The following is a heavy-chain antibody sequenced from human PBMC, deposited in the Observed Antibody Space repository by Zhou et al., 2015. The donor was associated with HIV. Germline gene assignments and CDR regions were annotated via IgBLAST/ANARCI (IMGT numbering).Heavy chain of an antibody. V-gene: IGHV1-69*12. D-gene: IGHD6-13*01. Sequence: QVQLVQSGAEVKKPGSSVKVSCKASGGTFSSYAISWVRQAPGQGLEWMGGIIPIFGTANYAQKFQGRVTITADESTSTAYMELSSLRSEDTAVYYCARSINRGIAAAGTGFDIWGQGDNGHRLF. J-gene: IGHJ3*02. CDR1: GGTFSSYA. CDR3: ARSINRGIAAAGTGFDI. CDR2: IIPIFGTA.